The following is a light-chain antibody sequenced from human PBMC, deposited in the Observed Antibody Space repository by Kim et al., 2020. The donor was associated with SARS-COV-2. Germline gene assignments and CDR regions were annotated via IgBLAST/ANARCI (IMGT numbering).Light chain of an antibody. CDR3: QSYDGDIGV. CDR1: GGSIASSY. Sequence: NFMLTQPHSVSESPGKTVTISCTGSGGSIASSYVQWYQQRPGSAPTTVIYEDYQRPSGVPDRFSGSIDRSSNSASLTISGLKTEDEADYYCQSYDGDIGVFGGGTQLTVL. CDR2: EDY. J-gene: IGLJ3*02. V-gene: IGLV6-57*02.